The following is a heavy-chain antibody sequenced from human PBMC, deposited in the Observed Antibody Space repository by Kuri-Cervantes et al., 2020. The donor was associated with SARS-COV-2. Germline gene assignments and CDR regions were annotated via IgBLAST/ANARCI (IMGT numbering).Heavy chain of an antibody. CDR2: ISSRSRTI. V-gene: IGHV3-48*02. D-gene: IGHD3-3*01. CDR1: GFTFSSQS. J-gene: IGHJ6*02. Sequence: GGSLSLSCVASGFTFSSQSMNWVRQAPGKGLEWISYISSRSRTIYYEDSVKGRFTISRDNAKHSLYLQMNSLRDEDTAVYYCARDRFLEWLLSREYYYGMAVWGQGTTVTVSS. CDR3: ARDRFLEWLLSREYYYGMAV.